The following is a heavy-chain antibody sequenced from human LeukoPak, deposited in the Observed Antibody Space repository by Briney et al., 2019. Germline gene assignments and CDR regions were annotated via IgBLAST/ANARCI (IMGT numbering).Heavy chain of an antibody. CDR3: APTAEAYTSWWKV. CDR1: GYKFTDDY. CDR2: INPDSGFT. Sequence: ASVKVSCKASGYKFTDDYMRWVRHAPGQGLEFMGWINPDSGFTNYAQKFKGRVTMTRDTSISTAYLEVRSLTSDDTAVYYCAPTAEAYTSWWKVWGQGTLVTVSS. V-gene: IGHV1-2*02. J-gene: IGHJ4*02. D-gene: IGHD3-16*01.